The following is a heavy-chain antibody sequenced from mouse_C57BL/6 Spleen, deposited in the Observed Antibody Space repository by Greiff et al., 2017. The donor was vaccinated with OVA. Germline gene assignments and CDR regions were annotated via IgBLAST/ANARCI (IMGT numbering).Heavy chain of an antibody. J-gene: IGHJ1*03. CDR3: TRYPMVTEDFDV. CDR1: GYTFTDYE. D-gene: IGHD2-2*01. Sequence: QVQLQQSGAELVRPGASVTLSCKASGYTFTDYEMHWVKQTPVHGLEWIGAIDPETGGTAYNQKFKGKAILTADKSSSTAYMELRSLTSEDSAVYYCTRYPMVTEDFDVWGTGTTVTVSS. CDR2: IDPETGGT. V-gene: IGHV1-15*01.